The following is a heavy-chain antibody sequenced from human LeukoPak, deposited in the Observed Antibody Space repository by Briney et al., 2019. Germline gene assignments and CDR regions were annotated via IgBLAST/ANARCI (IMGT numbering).Heavy chain of an antibody. CDR3: AKLLPGIAAAGPPYFDY. Sequence: GGSLRLSCAASGFSFSSYGMHWVRQAPGKGLEWVAFIRYDGSNKYYADSVKGRFTISRDNSKNTLYLQMNSLRAEDTAVYYCAKLLPGIAAAGPPYFDYWGQGTLVTVSS. D-gene: IGHD6-13*01. CDR2: IRYDGSNK. CDR1: GFSFSSYG. V-gene: IGHV3-30*02. J-gene: IGHJ4*02.